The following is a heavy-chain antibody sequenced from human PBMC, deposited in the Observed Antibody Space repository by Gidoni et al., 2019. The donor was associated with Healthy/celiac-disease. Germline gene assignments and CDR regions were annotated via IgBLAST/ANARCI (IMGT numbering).Heavy chain of an antibody. J-gene: IGHJ6*03. D-gene: IGHD2-15*01. Sequence: QVQLVESGGGLVKPGGSLRLSCAASGFPFSDYYMSWIRQAPGKGLEWVSYISSSSSYTNYADSGKGRFTISRDNAKNSLYLQMNSLRAEDTAVYYWARTRYGGNHYYYYYMDVWGKGTTVTVSS. V-gene: IGHV3-11*06. CDR2: ISSSSSYT. CDR3: ARTRYGGNHYYYYYMDV. CDR1: GFPFSDYY.